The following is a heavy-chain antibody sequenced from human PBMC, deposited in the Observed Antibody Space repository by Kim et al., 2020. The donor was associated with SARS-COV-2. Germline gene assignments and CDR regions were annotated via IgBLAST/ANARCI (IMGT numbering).Heavy chain of an antibody. CDR1: GYTFTSYA. D-gene: IGHD6-6*01. V-gene: IGHV7-4-1*02. J-gene: IGHJ4*02. Sequence: ASVKVSCKASGYTFTSYAMNWVRQAPGQGLEWMGWINTNTGNPTYAQGFTGRFVFSLDTSVSTAYLQISSLKAEDTAVYYCARMGKSSIAARVLGYWGQGTLVTVSS. CDR3: ARMGKSSIAARVLGY. CDR2: INTNTGNP.